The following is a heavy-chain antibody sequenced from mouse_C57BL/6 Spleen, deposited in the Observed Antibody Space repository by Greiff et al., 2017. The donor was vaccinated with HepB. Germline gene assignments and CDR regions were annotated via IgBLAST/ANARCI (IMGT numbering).Heavy chain of an antibody. CDR3: ARGDYHYGSSYFDY. CDR2: IYPGSGST. D-gene: IGHD1-1*01. J-gene: IGHJ2*01. Sequence: QVQLQQPGAELVKPGASVKMSCKASGYTFTSYWITWVKQRPGQGLEWIGDIYPGSGSTNYNEKFKSKATLTVDTSSSTAYMQLSSLTSEDSAVYYCARGDYHYGSSYFDYWGQGTTLTVSS. CDR1: GYTFTSYW. V-gene: IGHV1-55*01.